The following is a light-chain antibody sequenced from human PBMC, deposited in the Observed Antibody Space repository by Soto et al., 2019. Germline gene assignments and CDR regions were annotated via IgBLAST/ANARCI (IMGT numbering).Light chain of an antibody. CDR1: SSDVGDYNY. V-gene: IGLV2-14*01. Sequence: QSVLTQPASVSGSPGQSITIPCTGTSSDVGDYNYVSWYQQVPGKAPKVMIYEVSNRPSGVSNRFSGSKSGITASLTISGLQAEDEADYYCSSYTRTSTYVFATSPKVTVL. CDR3: SSYTRTSTYV. CDR2: EVS. J-gene: IGLJ1*01.